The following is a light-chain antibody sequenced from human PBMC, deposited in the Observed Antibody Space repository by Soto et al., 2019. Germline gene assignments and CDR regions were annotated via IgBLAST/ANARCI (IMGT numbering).Light chain of an antibody. Sequence: EIVLTQSPATLSLSPGERATLSCGASQSVSNYLAWYQQKPGQAPRLLIYDTSNRATGIPARFSGSGSGTDFTLTISSLEPEDFAVYYCQQRSNWPRTFGQGTKLEIK. CDR1: QSVSNY. J-gene: IGKJ2*01. CDR2: DTS. CDR3: QQRSNWPRT. V-gene: IGKV3-11*01.